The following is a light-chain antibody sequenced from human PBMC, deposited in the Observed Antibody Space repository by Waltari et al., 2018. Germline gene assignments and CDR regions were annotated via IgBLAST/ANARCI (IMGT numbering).Light chain of an antibody. CDR2: WAS. J-gene: IGKJ4*01. Sequence: DIVMTQSPDSLAVSLGERATINCKSSQSVLYSSNNKNCLAWYQQKPGQPPKLLFYWASTREFGVPDRFSGSGSGTDFTLTTNSLQAEDVAVYYCQQYCRSPFTFGGGTKVEIK. CDR1: QSVLYSSNNKNC. V-gene: IGKV4-1*01. CDR3: QQYCRSPFT.